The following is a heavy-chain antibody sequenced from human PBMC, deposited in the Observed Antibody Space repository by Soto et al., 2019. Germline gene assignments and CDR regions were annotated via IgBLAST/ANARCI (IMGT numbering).Heavy chain of an antibody. CDR1: GFTFSSYG. V-gene: IGHV3-30*18. Sequence: GGSLRLSCAASGFTFSSYGMHWVRQAPGKGLEWVAVISYDGSNKYYADSVKGRFTISRDNSKNTLYLQMNSLRAEDTAVYYCAKAPLAVAGPGTYYYYMDVWGKGTTVTVSS. J-gene: IGHJ6*03. D-gene: IGHD6-19*01. CDR3: AKAPLAVAGPGTYYYYMDV. CDR2: ISYDGSNK.